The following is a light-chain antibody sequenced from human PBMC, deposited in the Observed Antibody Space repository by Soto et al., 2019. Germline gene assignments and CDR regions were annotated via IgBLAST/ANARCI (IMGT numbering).Light chain of an antibody. CDR1: QSLNIS. CDR2: DAC. V-gene: IGKV1-5*01. J-gene: IGKJ1*01. CDR3: QQYKSHPRT. Sequence: DVQMTQSPSTLSASVGDRVTTTRRSSQSLNISLAWYQQKPGKAPKPRIHDACILESGVPSRFSGSASETESPLIIILLQQDDVATYCRQQYKSHPRTFGQGTKV.